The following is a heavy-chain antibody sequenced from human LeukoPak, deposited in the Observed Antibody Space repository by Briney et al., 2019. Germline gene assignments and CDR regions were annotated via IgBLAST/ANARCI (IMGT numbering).Heavy chain of an antibody. Sequence: PGGSLRLSCVASGLTFSNFGMSWVRQAPGKGLEWVSAISGSGDSTYYADSVKGRFTISRDNSKNTLYLQMNSLRAEDTAVYYCAKTPTRITIFGVGPADPYFDYWGQGTLVTVSS. J-gene: IGHJ4*02. CDR1: GLTFSNFG. CDR3: AKTPTRITIFGVGPADPYFDY. D-gene: IGHD3-3*01. V-gene: IGHV3-23*01. CDR2: ISGSGDST.